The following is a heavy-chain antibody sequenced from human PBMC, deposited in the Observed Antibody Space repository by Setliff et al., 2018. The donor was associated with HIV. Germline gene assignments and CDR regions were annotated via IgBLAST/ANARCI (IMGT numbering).Heavy chain of an antibody. Sequence: ASVKVSCKVSGVTFTTRLISWVRQAPGHGLEWMGGLIPMFDSPSYALKFRDRVTISADRSLTTVYMEVSRLTADDTAIYFCARDLETGVFESWGQGTLVTVSS. CDR3: ARDLETGVFES. V-gene: IGHV1-69*06. CDR1: GVTFTTRL. D-gene: IGHD7-27*01. J-gene: IGHJ4*02. CDR2: LIPMFDSP.